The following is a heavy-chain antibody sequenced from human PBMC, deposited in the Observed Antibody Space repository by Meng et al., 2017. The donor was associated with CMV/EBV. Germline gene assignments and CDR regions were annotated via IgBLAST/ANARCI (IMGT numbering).Heavy chain of an antibody. CDR3: ARELAARNWFDP. CDR2: INWNGGST. Sequence: GESLKISCAASGFTFDDYGMSWVRQAPGKGLEWVSGINWNGGSTGYADSVKGRFTISRDNAKNSLYLQMNSLRAEDTALYYCARELAARNWFDPWGQGTLVTSPQ. J-gene: IGHJ5*02. V-gene: IGHV3-20*04. CDR1: GFTFDDYG. D-gene: IGHD6-6*01.